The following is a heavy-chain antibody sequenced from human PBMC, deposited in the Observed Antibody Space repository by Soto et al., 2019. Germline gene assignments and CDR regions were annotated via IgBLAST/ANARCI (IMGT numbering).Heavy chain of an antibody. CDR2: IYDSGST. V-gene: IGHV4-59*02. Sequence: QVHLQESGPGRVKPSETLSLTCSVSGGSVYDFYWNWLRQTPGKGLEWIGNIYDSGSTSYNPSLKSRVTISVDTSKNQFSLRLTSVTAADTAVYFCARGSSSYYDYGMDVW. CDR3: ARGSSSYYDYGMDV. D-gene: IGHD6-6*01. J-gene: IGHJ6*01. CDR1: GGSVYDFY.